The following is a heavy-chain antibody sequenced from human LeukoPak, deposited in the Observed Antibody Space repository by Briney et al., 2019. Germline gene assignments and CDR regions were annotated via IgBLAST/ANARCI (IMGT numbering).Heavy chain of an antibody. V-gene: IGHV4-59*08. D-gene: IGHD2-15*01. CDR1: GGSISSYY. CDR2: IYYSGST. CDR3: ARVSLLEYYYYYYGMDV. J-gene: IGHJ6*02. Sequence: SETLSLTCTVSGGSISSYYWSWIRQPPGKGLEWIGYIYYSGSTNYNPSLKSRVTISVDTSKNQFSLKLSSVTAADTAVYYCARVSLLEYYYYYYGMDVWGQGTTVTVSS.